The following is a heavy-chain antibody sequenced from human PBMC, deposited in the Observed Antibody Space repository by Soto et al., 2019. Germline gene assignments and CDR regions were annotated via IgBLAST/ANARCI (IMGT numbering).Heavy chain of an antibody. V-gene: IGHV4-39*01. J-gene: IGHJ4*02. Sequence: QLQLQESGPGLVKPSETLSLTCTVSGGSISSSSYYWGWIRQPPGKGLEWIGSIYYSGSTYYNPSLKSRVTISVDTSKNQFSLKLSSVPAADTAVYYCARSQPKYYDFWSGYLSLFDYWGQGTLVTVSS. CDR1: GGSISSSSYY. D-gene: IGHD3-3*01. CDR3: ARSQPKYYDFWSGYLSLFDY. CDR2: IYYSGST.